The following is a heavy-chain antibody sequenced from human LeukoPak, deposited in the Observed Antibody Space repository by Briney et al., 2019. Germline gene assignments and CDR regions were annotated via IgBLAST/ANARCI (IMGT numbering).Heavy chain of an antibody. CDR2: ISSSGSTI. V-gene: IGHV3-48*03. CDR3: AREKIRSGSYELDY. Sequence: PGGSLRLSCAASGFTFSSYEMNWVRQAPGKGLEWVSYISSSGSTIYYADSLKGRFTISRDNAKNSLYLQMNSLRVEDTAVYYVAREKIRSGSYELDYWGQGTLVTVSS. D-gene: IGHD3-10*01. CDR1: GFTFSSYE. J-gene: IGHJ4*02.